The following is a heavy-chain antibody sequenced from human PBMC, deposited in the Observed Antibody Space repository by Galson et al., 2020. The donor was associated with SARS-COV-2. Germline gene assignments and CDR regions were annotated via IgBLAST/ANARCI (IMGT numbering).Heavy chain of an antibody. Sequence: GGSLRLSCKGSGYSFTSYWIGWVRQMPGKGLEWMGIIYPGDSDTRYSPSFQGQVTISADKSISTAYLQWSSLKASDTAMYYCARQGEVAATIYYYGMDVWGQGTTVTVSS. V-gene: IGHV5-51*01. CDR2: IYPGDSDT. CDR3: ARQGEVAATIYYYGMDV. D-gene: IGHD2-15*01. J-gene: IGHJ6*02. CDR1: GYSFTSYW.